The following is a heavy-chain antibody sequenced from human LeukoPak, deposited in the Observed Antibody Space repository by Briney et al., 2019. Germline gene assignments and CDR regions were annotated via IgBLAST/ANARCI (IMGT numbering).Heavy chain of an antibody. J-gene: IGHJ4*02. Sequence: GGYLRLSCEASELSFSTYWMHGVREVPREGLVWVSRIKGDGSSIKSADSVQGRFTISRDNAKSTVSLERNSLRVEDKAVFYCARGVSIYGDFYYWGQGTLVTVSS. CDR2: IKGDGSSI. CDR3: ARGVSIYGDFYY. D-gene: IGHD4-17*01. V-gene: IGHV3-74*03. CDR1: ELSFSTYW.